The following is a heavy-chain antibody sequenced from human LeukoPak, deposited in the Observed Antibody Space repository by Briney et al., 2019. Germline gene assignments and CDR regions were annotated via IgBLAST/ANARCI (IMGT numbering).Heavy chain of an antibody. J-gene: IGHJ4*02. CDR1: GYTFTDYY. CDR3: ARVRILWFGELQALGY. V-gene: IGHV1-2*02. D-gene: IGHD3-10*01. CDR2: INPNSGGT. Sequence: ASVKVSCKASGYTFTDYYMHWVRQAPGQGLEWMGWINPNSGGTNYAQKFQGRVTMTRDTSISTAYMELSRLRSDDTAVYYCARVRILWFGELQALGYWGQGTLVTVSS.